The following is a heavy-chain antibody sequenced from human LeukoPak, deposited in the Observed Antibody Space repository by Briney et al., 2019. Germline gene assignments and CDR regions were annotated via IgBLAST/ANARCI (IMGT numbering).Heavy chain of an antibody. J-gene: IGHJ4*02. CDR2: INPNSGGT. Sequence: ASVKVSCKASGYTFTGYYMHWVRQAPGQGLEWMGWINPNSGGTNYAQKFQGRVTMTTDTSISTAYMELSRLRSDDTAVYYCARDYGVATIGYWWGQGTLVTVSS. CDR3: ARDYGVATIGYW. D-gene: IGHD5-12*01. CDR1: GYTFTGYY. V-gene: IGHV1-2*02.